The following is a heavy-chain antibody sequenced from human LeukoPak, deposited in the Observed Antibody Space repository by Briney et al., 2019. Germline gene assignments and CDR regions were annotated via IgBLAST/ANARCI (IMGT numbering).Heavy chain of an antibody. CDR3: ARAIRGSAVDTGDR. CDR2: IKEDGSEK. Sequence: GGSLRLSCAVSGFTFSSYWMSWVRQAPGKGLEWVANIKEDGSEKYYVDSVKGRFTISRDNAKNSLFLQMNSLTVEDTAVYYCARAIRGSAVDTGDRWGQGTLVTVSS. D-gene: IGHD3-10*01. J-gene: IGHJ4*02. CDR1: GFTFSSYW. V-gene: IGHV3-7*01.